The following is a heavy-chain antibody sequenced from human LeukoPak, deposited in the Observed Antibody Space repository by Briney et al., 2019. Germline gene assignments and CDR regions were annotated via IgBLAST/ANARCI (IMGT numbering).Heavy chain of an antibody. CDR3: ARDQYDTWSRRGNFDS. Sequence: GRSLRLSCAASGFTFSSYGMHWVRQAPGKGLEWVANIKLDGSEKNYVDSVKGRFTISRDNTKNSLYLQMNSLRAEDTAVFYCARDQYDTWSRRGNFDSWGQGTLVIVPS. J-gene: IGHJ4*02. V-gene: IGHV3-7*03. D-gene: IGHD3-3*01. CDR2: IKLDGSEK. CDR1: GFTFSSYG.